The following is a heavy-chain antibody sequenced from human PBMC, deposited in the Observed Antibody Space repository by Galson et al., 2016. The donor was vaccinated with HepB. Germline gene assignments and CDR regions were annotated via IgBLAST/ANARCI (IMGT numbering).Heavy chain of an antibody. CDR2: ISFDGRNG. CDR3: ARSAAGRTATTTLA. J-gene: IGHJ5*02. Sequence: SLRLSCAASGFTFSSYSMNWVRQAPGKGLEWVAGISFDGRNGYYADSVKGRFIISRDSSKKTVYLQMNSLRSKDTAVYYCARSAAGRTATTTLAWGQGILVTVSS. V-gene: IGHV3-30*03. D-gene: IGHD4-17*01. CDR1: GFTFSSYS.